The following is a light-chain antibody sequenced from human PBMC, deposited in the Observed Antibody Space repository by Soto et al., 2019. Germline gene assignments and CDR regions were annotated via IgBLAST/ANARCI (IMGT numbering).Light chain of an antibody. Sequence: QSVLTQPPSVSGAPGQRVTISCTGSSCNIGAGYDVHWYQQLPGTAPKLLIYGNINRPSGVPDRFSGSKSGTSASLAITGLQAEDEADYYCQSYASSLSGSVFGGGTKLTVL. CDR2: GNI. V-gene: IGLV1-40*01. J-gene: IGLJ2*01. CDR3: QSYASSLSGSV. CDR1: SCNIGAGYD.